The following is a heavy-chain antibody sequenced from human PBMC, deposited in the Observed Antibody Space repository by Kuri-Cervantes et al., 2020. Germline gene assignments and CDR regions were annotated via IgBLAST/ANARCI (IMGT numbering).Heavy chain of an antibody. V-gene: IGHV4-34*01. Sequence: GSLRLSCAVYGGSFSGYYWSWIRQPPGKGLEWIGEINHSGSTNYNPSLKSRVTISVDTSKNQFSLKVNSVTAADTAVYYCARPVSGGYAFDYWGQGTLVTVSS. CDR1: GGSFSGYY. D-gene: IGHD6-19*01. CDR2: INHSGST. J-gene: IGHJ4*02. CDR3: ARPVSGGYAFDY.